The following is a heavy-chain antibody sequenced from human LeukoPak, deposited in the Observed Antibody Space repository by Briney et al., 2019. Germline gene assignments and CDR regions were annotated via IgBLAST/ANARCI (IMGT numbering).Heavy chain of an antibody. D-gene: IGHD1-1*01. Sequence: SETLSLTCTVSGGSISSYYWSWIRQPPGKGLEWIGYIYYSGSTNYNPSLKSRVTISVDTSKNQFSLKLSSVTAADTAVYYCARSPGTGRFDPWGQGTLVTVSS. CDR3: ARSPGTGRFDP. CDR1: GGSISSYY. V-gene: IGHV4-59*01. J-gene: IGHJ5*02. CDR2: IYYSGST.